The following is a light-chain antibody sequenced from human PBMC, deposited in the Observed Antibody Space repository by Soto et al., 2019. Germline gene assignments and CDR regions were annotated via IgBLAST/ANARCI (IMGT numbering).Light chain of an antibody. Sequence: QSALTQPASVSWSPGQSITFSCTGTSSDIGVYNYVSWYQQHPGKAPKLMIYEVNNRPSGVSNRFSGSKSGNTASLTISGLQAEDEADYYCSSYTTSNTYVFGTGTKLTVL. CDR3: SSYTTSNTYV. CDR2: EVN. CDR1: SSDIGVYNY. V-gene: IGLV2-14*01. J-gene: IGLJ1*01.